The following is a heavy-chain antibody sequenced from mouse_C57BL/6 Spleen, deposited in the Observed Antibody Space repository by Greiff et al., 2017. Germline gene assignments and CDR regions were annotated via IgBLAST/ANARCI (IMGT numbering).Heavy chain of an antibody. CDR2: IDPSDSYT. J-gene: IGHJ1*03. Sequence: VQLQQPGAELVRPGTSVKLSCKASGYTFTSYWMHWVKQRPGQGLEWIGVIDPSDSYTNYNQKFKGKATLTVDTSSSTAYMQLSSLTSEDSAVYYCARSYTTVVATEYFDVWGTGTTVTVSS. CDR3: ARSYTTVVATEYFDV. CDR1: GYTFTSYW. D-gene: IGHD1-1*01. V-gene: IGHV1-59*01.